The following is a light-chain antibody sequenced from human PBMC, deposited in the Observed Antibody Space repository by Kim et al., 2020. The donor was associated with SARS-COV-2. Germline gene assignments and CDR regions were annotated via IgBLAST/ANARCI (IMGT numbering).Light chain of an antibody. J-gene: IGKJ5*01. CDR2: DAS. V-gene: IGKV3-15*01. CDR1: QSIRSD. CDR3: QQYAYWWT. Sequence: EIVMTQSPATLSLSPGERATLSCRASQSIRSDLAWYQQKPGQAPRVLIYDASARATGIPARFSGSGSGTEFTLTISNLQSEDFAVYYCQQYAYWWTFGQGTRLEIK.